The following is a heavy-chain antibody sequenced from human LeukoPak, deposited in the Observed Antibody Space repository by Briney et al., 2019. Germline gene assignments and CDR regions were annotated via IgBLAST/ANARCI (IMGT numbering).Heavy chain of an antibody. CDR1: GYTFSNNF. CDR3: ARDLSVNAWSRINDYFDP. D-gene: IGHD5-12*01. J-gene: IGHJ5*02. V-gene: IGHV1-46*01. Sequence: ASVKVSCKASGYTFSNNFIHWVRQAPGQGLEWMGIINPNGGSTAYAQKFQGRVTMTRDMSTNTVYMELSSLRSDDTAVYYCARDLSVNAWSRINDYFDPASQGTLVTVSA. CDR2: INPNGGST.